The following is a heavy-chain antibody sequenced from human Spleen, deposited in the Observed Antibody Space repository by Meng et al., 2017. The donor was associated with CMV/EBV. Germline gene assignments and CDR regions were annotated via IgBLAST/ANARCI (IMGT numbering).Heavy chain of an antibody. CDR2: INHSGST. CDR1: GGSFSGYY. V-gene: IGHV4-34*01. D-gene: IGHD2-2*01. CDR3: ARDWVRYCISTSCYPYGMDV. J-gene: IGHJ6*02. Sequence: SETLSLTCAVYGGSFSGYYWSRIRQPPGKGLEWIGEINHSGSTNYIPSLKSRVTISEDTSKNQFSLKLNSVTAADTAVYYCARDWVRYCISTSCYPYGMDVWGQGTTVTVSS.